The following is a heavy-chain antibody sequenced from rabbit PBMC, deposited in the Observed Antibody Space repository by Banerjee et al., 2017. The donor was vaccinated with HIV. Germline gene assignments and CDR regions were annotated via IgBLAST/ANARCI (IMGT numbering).Heavy chain of an antibody. D-gene: IGHD1-1*01. CDR3: ARDVAGYYYGL. CDR1: GFSFDSRYW. CDR2: IDTGDGST. Sequence: EESGGDLVKPGASLTLTCTASGFSFDSRYWISWVRQAPGKGLEWIACIDTGDGSTYYASWVNGRFAISRSTSLNTVTLQMTSLTGADTATYFCARDVAGYYYGLWGPGTLVTVS. J-gene: IGHJ6*01. V-gene: IGHV1S47*01.